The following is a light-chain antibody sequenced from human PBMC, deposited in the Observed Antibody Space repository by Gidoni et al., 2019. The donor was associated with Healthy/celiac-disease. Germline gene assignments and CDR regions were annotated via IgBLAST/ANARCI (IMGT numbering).Light chain of an antibody. CDR1: QSVSSN. J-gene: IGKJ2*02. CDR2: GTS. V-gene: IGKV3-15*01. Sequence: EIVMTQSPATLSVSPGERATLTCRASQSVSSNLAWYPQKPGQAPRLLINGTSTRATGIPARFSRSGSGTEFTLTVRSLQSVDFAFYYCQQYNHWPPWTFGQGTKLEIK. CDR3: QQYNHWPPWT.